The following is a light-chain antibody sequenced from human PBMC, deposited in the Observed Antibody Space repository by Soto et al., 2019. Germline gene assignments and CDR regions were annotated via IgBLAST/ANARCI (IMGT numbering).Light chain of an antibody. CDR2: AAS. CDR1: QSISTF. V-gene: IGKV1-39*01. CDR3: QQIYTPPRT. Sequence: DIQMTQSPSSLSASVGDRVSVTCRASQSISTFLNWYQQRPGEAPKLLIYAASGLQSGVPSRFSGSGTGSDFTRTIGCLQPEDFATYYCQQIYTPPRTFGQGTKVEVK. J-gene: IGKJ1*01.